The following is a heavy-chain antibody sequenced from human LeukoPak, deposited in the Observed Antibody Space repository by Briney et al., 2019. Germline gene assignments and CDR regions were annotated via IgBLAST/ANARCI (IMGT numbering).Heavy chain of an antibody. Sequence: ASVKVSCKASGYTFKNYDINWVRQALGQGLEWMAWMNPNNDNAGSAQKFQGRVTMTRDTSINTAYMELSSLRSDDTGVYYCARAAAGGDDPFDVWGQGSLIIVSS. J-gene: IGHJ3*01. D-gene: IGHD6-25*01. CDR2: MNPNNDNA. CDR1: GYTFKNYD. V-gene: IGHV1-8*01. CDR3: ARAAAGGDDPFDV.